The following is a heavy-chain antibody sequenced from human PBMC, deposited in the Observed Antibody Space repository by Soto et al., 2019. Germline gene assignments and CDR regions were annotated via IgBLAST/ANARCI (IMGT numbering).Heavy chain of an antibody. CDR1: GGSISSGDYY. D-gene: IGHD6-6*01. CDR3: ARERPDGARLDP. V-gene: IGHV4-30-4*01. CDR2: IYHSGST. Sequence: SETLSLTCTVSGGSISSGDYYWSWIRQPPGKGLEWIGYIYHSGSTYYNPSLKSRVTISVDTSKNQFSLKLSSVTAADTAVYYCARERPDGARLDPWGQGPLLTLSS. J-gene: IGHJ5*02.